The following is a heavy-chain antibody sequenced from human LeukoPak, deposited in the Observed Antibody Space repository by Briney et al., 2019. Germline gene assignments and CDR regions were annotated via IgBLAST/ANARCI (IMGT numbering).Heavy chain of an antibody. J-gene: IGHJ5*02. V-gene: IGHV3-23*01. CDR1: GFTFSSYA. Sequence: GGSLRLSCAASGFTFSSYAMSWVRQAPGKGLEWVSAISGSGGSTYYADSVKGRFTISRDNSKNTLYLQMNSLRAEDTAVYYCLGYCSSTSCYGENWFDPWGQGTLVTVSS. CDR3: LGYCSSTSCYGENWFDP. CDR2: ISGSGGST. D-gene: IGHD2-2*01.